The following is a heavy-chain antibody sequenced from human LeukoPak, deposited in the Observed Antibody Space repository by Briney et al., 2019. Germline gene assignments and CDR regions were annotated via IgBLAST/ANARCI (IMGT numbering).Heavy chain of an antibody. Sequence: SETLSLTCAVYGGSFSGYYWSWIRQPPGKGLEWIGEINHSGSTNYNPSLKSRVTISVDTSKNQFSLKLSSVTAADTAVYYCARLDSSGYSAFDPWGQGTLVTVSS. CDR1: GGSFSGYY. CDR2: INHSGST. V-gene: IGHV4-34*01. D-gene: IGHD3-22*01. J-gene: IGHJ5*02. CDR3: ARLDSSGYSAFDP.